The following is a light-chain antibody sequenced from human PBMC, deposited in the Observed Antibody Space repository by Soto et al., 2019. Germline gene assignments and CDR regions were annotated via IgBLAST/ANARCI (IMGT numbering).Light chain of an antibody. J-gene: IGKJ2*01. Sequence: EIVLTQSPATLSLSPGERATLSCRASQSVNSFLAWYQQKPGQAPRLLIYDASNRAPGIPARFSGSGSGTDSTLTISSLEPEDFALYYCQQRSGWPRTFGRGTNLEFK. V-gene: IGKV3-11*01. CDR1: QSVNSF. CDR2: DAS. CDR3: QQRSGWPRT.